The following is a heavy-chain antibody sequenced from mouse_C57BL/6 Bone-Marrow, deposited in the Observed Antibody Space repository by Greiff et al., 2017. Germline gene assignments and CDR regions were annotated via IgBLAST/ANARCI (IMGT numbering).Heavy chain of an antibody. Sequence: EVQLQQSGPELVKPGASVKISCKASGYSFTGYYMNWVKQSPEKSLEWIGEINPSTGGTTYNQKFKAKATLTVDKSSSTAYMQLKSLTSEDSAVYYCARWGTTVERAFDYWCQGTTLTVSS. CDR3: ARWGTTVERAFDY. V-gene: IGHV1-42*01. D-gene: IGHD1-1*01. J-gene: IGHJ2*01. CDR2: INPSTGGT. CDR1: GYSFTGYY.